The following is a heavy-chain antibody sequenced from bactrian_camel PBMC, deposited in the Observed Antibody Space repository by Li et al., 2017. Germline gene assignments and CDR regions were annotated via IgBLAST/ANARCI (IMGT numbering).Heavy chain of an antibody. CDR1: TSIRTFNLYA. Sequence: HVQLVESGGGSVQAGGSLRISCTASTSIRTFNLYAMGWFRQAPGKEREGVATIDSDGGTSYSAAVKDRFTISKDNAKNTLFLQMNSLTPEDTAMYYCTADAGKYYLAAKAPDMDYRGQGTQVTVS. CDR2: IDSDGGT. J-gene: IGHJ4*01. D-gene: IGHD2*01. V-gene: IGHV3S53*01.